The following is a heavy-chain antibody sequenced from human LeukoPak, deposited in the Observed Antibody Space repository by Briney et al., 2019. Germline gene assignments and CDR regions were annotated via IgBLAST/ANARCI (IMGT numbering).Heavy chain of an antibody. D-gene: IGHD1-20*01. CDR3: ASGAGNWKTSKFDY. CDR1: GYTFTGYY. CDR2: INPNSGGT. V-gene: IGHV1-2*02. J-gene: IGHJ4*02. Sequence: ASVKVSCKASGYTFTGYYIHWVRQAPGQGLEWMGWINPNSGGTNYAQKFQGRVTMPRDTSISTAYMELSRLRSDDTAVYYCASGAGNWKTSKFDYWGQGTLVTVSS.